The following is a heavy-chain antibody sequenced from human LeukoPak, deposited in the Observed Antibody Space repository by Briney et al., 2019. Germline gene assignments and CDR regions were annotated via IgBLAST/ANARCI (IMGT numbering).Heavy chain of an antibody. CDR2: ISGSGGST. Sequence: QSGGSLRLSCAASGFTFSDAWMSWVRQAPGKGLEWVSAISGSGGSTYYADSVKGRFTISRDNSKNTLYLQMNSLRAEDTAVYYCAKAIVTIGRSAFDIWGQGTMVTVSS. CDR1: GFTFSDAW. J-gene: IGHJ3*02. V-gene: IGHV3-23*01. D-gene: IGHD3-16*02. CDR3: AKAIVTIGRSAFDI.